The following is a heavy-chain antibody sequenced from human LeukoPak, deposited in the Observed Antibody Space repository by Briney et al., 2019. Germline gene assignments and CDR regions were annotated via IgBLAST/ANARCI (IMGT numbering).Heavy chain of an antibody. D-gene: IGHD6-13*01. CDR1: GFTFDDFA. CDR3: ARERYTCSWGSFED. V-gene: IGHV3-9*01. J-gene: IGHJ4*02. Sequence: GGSLRLSCAASGFTFDDFAMHWVRQAPGKGLEWVSGIRSNSESIGYADSVKGRFTISRDNARNSLYLQMNSLRVGDTAFYYCARERYTCSWGSFEDWGQGTLVTVSS. CDR2: IRSNSESI.